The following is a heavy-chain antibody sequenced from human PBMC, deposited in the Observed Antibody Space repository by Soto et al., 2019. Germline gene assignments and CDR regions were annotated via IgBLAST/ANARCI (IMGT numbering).Heavy chain of an antibody. V-gene: IGHV1-58*01. CDR3: AADGEYYDFWSGSVIYYGMDV. CDR1: GFTFTSSA. J-gene: IGHJ6*02. Sequence: ASVKVSCKASGFTFTSSAVQWVRQARGQRLEWKGWIVVGSGNTNYAQKFQERVTITRDMSTSTAYMELSSLRSEDTAVYYCAADGEYYDFWSGSVIYYGMDVWGQGTTVTVSS. CDR2: IVVGSGNT. D-gene: IGHD3-3*01.